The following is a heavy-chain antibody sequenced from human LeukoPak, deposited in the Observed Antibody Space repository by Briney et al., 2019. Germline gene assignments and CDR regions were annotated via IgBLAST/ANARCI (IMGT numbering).Heavy chain of an antibody. V-gene: IGHV3-30*18. J-gene: IGHJ4*02. CDR1: GFTFSSYG. Sequence: GRSLRLSCAASGFTFSSYGMHWVRQAPGKGLEWVAVISYDGSNKYYADSVKGRFTIPRDNSKNTLYLQMNSLRAEDTAVYYCAKDRSGVAVRSAASDYWGQGTLVTVSS. D-gene: IGHD3-10*01. CDR3: AKDRSGVAVRSAASDY. CDR2: ISYDGSNK.